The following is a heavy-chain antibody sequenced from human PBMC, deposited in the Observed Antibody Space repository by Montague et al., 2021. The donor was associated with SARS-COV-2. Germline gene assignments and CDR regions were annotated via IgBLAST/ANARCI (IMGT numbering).Heavy chain of an antibody. D-gene: IGHD4-11*01. Sequence: CAISGDSVSSNSAAWNWIRQSPSRGLEWLGRTYYKSKWYNDYAVSVKSRITTNPDTSKNQFSLQLNSVTPEDAAVYYCARQFPVQGLRYSYYGMDVWGQGALVAVSS. J-gene: IGHJ6*02. CDR3: ARQFPVQGLRYSYYGMDV. V-gene: IGHV6-1*01. CDR2: TYYKSKWYN. CDR1: GDSVSSNSAA.